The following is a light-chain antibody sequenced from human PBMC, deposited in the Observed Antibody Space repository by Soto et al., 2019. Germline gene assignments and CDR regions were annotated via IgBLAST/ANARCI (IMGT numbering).Light chain of an antibody. CDR1: QGISSY. V-gene: IGKV1-9*01. Sequence: DIQLTQSPSFLSASVGDRVTITCRASQGISSYLAWFQQKPGKAPKLLVYGASTLQSGVPSRFSGSGSETEFTLTISSLQPEDSATYYCQQFNSYPLTFGGGTKV. CDR2: GAS. CDR3: QQFNSYPLT. J-gene: IGKJ4*01.